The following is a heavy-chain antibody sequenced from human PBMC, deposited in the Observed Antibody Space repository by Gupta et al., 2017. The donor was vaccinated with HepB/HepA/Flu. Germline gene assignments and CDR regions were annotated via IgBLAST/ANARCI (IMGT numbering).Heavy chain of an antibody. CDR3: TGAAAEGDYEPGY. CDR2: FNTLAET. D-gene: IGHD4-17*01. J-gene: IGHJ4*02. V-gene: IGHV3-53*01. Sequence: EVQLVESGRYFIQPGGSLRLSFAAPGFTVSSKSMTWVRQAPGKGLEWVSVFNTLAETYDADSVKGRFTISRDNSKNTVDLQRNSLRTEDTAVYFCTGAAAEGDYEPGYWGQGTLVTVSS. CDR1: GFTVSSKS.